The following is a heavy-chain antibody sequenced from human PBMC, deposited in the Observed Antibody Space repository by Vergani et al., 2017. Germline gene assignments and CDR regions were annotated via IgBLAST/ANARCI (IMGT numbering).Heavy chain of an antibody. V-gene: IGHV3-7*01. J-gene: IGHJ6*03. Sequence: EVQLVESGGGLVQPGGSLRLSCAASGFTFSSYWMSWVRQAPGKGLEWVANIKQDGSEKYYVDSGKGRFTISRDNAKNSLYLQMNSLRAEDTAVYYCARDRAERSVRPGWYYYGSGSWTYYMDVWGKGTTVTVSS. CDR2: IKQDGSEK. CDR1: GFTFSSYW. CDR3: ARDRAERSVRPGWYYYGSGSWTYYMDV. D-gene: IGHD3-10*01.